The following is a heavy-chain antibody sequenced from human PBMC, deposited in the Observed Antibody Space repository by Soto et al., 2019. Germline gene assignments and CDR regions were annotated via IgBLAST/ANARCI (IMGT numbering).Heavy chain of an antibody. J-gene: IGHJ4*02. CDR2: IIPIFGTA. D-gene: IGHD3-9*01. CDR3: AVVPTYYDILTGYYTVYYFDY. CDR1: GGTFSSYA. Sequence: SVKVSCKASGGTFSSYAISWVRQAPGQGLEWMGGIIPIFGTANYAQKFQGRVTITADESTSTAYMELSSLRSEDTAVYYCAVVPTYYDILTGYYTVYYFDYWGQGTLVTVSS. V-gene: IGHV1-69*13.